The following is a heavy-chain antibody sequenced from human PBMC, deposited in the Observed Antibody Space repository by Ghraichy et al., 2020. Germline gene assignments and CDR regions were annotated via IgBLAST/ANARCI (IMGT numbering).Heavy chain of an antibody. Sequence: ASVKVSCKASGYIFTGYYIHWVRQAPGQGLEWMGWINPNSGGANYAQRFQGRVTLTRDTSITTAYMELSRLRSDDTAVYYCARGRTVTGPYWGQGTLVTVSS. D-gene: IGHD6-19*01. CDR2: INPNSGGA. CDR3: ARGRTVTGPY. J-gene: IGHJ4*02. CDR1: GYIFTGYY. V-gene: IGHV1-2*02.